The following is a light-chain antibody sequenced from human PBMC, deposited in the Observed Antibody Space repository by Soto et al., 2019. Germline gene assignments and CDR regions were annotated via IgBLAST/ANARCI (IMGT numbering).Light chain of an antibody. CDR3: CSYAGSYTYVI. Sequence: QSALTQPRSVSGSPGQSVTISCTGTSSDVGGYNYVSWYQQHPGKAPKLMIYDVNKRPSGVPDRFSGSKSGNTASLTISGLQAEDEAVYYCCSYAGSYTYVIFGGGTKLTVL. CDR2: DVN. CDR1: SSDVGGYNY. V-gene: IGLV2-11*01. J-gene: IGLJ2*01.